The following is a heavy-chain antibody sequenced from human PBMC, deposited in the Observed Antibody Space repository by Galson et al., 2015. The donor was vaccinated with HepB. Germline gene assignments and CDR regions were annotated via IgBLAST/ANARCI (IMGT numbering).Heavy chain of an antibody. Sequence: QSGAEENKPGESLRISCKGSGHSFTSYWINWVRQMPGKGLEWMGRIDPSDSYTDHSPSFQVHVTMSAHRSISTAYLQWSSLKASDTAMYYCARGAGRSANKIAILPIVYNGMDVWGQGTTVTVSS. CDR1: GHSFTSYW. CDR2: IDPSDSYT. D-gene: IGHD2-21*01. CDR3: ARGAGRSANKIAILPIVYNGMDV. J-gene: IGHJ6*02. V-gene: IGHV5-10-1*01.